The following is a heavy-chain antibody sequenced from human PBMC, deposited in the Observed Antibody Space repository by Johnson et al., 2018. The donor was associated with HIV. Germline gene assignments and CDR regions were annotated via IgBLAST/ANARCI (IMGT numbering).Heavy chain of an antibody. D-gene: IGHD6-13*01. CDR3: ATGGPCRTSWYCTFDI. J-gene: IGHJ3*02. CDR1: GFTFSSYG. V-gene: IGHV3-30*02. Sequence: QVQLVESGGGVVQPGGSLRLSCAASGFTFSSYGMHWVRQAPGKGLDWVAFIRYDGSNKYYTDSVKGRFTISRDNSKTTLYLQMNSLRADDPAVYYCATGGPCRTSWYCTFDIWGQGTVVTVSS. CDR2: IRYDGSNK.